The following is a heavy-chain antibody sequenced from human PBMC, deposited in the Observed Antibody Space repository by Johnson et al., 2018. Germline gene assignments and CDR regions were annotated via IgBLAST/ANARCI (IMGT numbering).Heavy chain of an antibody. V-gene: IGHV3-9*01. D-gene: IGHD2-2*01. CDR1: GFTFDDCA. CDR3: AREDIVVVPAVINYMDV. J-gene: IGHJ6*03. CDR2: ISWNRTNK. Sequence: VQLVESGGGLVQPGRSLRLSCAASGFTFDDCAMYWVRQAPGKGLEWVSGISWNRTNKAYADSVKGRFTISRDNAKNSLYLQMNSLRAEDRAVYYCAREDIVVVPAVINYMDVWGKGTTVTVSS.